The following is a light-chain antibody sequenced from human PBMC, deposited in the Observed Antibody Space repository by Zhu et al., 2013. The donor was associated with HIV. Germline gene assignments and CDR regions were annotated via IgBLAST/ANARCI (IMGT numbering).Light chain of an antibody. J-gene: IGKJ2*03. Sequence: IVLTQSPATLSLPPGERAALSCRASQTVSSHLAWYQQKPGQAPRLLIYGASSRATGIPDRFSGSGSGTDFTLTISRLEPEDFAVYYCQQYGTSPYSFGQGTKLEIK. V-gene: IGKV3-20*01. CDR2: GAS. CDR3: QQYGTSPYS. CDR1: QTVSSH.